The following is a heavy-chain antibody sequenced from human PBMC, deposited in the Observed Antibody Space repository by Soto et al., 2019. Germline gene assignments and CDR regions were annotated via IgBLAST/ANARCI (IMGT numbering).Heavy chain of an antibody. Sequence: ETLSLACAVDGDSISSDYWNWIRQPAGRGLEWIGRIDASGNSNYNPSLKSRVTMSVDTSKKQFSLKVTSVTAADTAVYYCARYSSNWFQTEGMDVWGQGTTVTVSS. V-gene: IGHV4-59*10. CDR1: GDSISSDY. D-gene: IGHD6-13*01. J-gene: IGHJ6*02. CDR3: ARYSSNWFQTEGMDV. CDR2: IDASGNS.